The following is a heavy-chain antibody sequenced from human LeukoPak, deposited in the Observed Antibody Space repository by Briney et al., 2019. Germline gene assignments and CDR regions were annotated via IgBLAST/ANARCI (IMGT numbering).Heavy chain of an antibody. CDR3: ARDSGSGNNDY. CDR1: GYTFTSYA. Sequence: ASVKVSCKASGYTFTSYAIHWVRQAPGQRLEWMGWTSAGNGNTKYSQNFQGRVTFISNTSATTAFMELSSLRSEDAAVYYCARDSGSGNNDYWGQGTLVTVSS. CDR2: TSAGNGNT. D-gene: IGHD1-26*01. J-gene: IGHJ4*02. V-gene: IGHV1-3*01.